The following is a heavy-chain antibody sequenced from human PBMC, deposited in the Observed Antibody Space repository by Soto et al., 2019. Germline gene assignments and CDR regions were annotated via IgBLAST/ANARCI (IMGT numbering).Heavy chain of an antibody. CDR2: ISAYNGNT. D-gene: IGHD3-22*01. Sequence: ASVKVSCKASGYTFTSYGISWVRQAPGQGLEWMGWISAYNGNTNYAQKLQGRVTMTTDTSTSTAYMELRSLRSDDTAVYYCARDSGYSYYYYYGMXVWSQGTTVTVSS. CDR3: ARDSGYSYYYYYGMXV. V-gene: IGHV1-18*01. J-gene: IGHJ6*02. CDR1: GYTFTSYG.